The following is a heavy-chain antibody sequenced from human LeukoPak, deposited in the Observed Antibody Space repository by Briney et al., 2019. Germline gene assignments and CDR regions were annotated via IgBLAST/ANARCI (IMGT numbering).Heavy chain of an antibody. CDR3: ANQLGLRFDY. CDR2: ISGSGDNT. CDR1: GFTFSSYA. D-gene: IGHD4-17*01. V-gene: IGHV3-23*01. J-gene: IGHJ4*02. Sequence: GGSLRLSCAASGFTFSSYAMNWVRQGPGKGLEWVSGISGSGDNTYYADSVKGRFTISRDNSKNTLYLQMNSLRAEDTAVYYCANQLGLRFDYWGQGTLVTVSS.